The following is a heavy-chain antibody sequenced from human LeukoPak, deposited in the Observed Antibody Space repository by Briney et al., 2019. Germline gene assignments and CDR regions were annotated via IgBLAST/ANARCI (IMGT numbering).Heavy chain of an antibody. Sequence: GGSLRLSCAASGFTFDDYAMHWVRQAPGKGLEWVSGISWNSGSIGYADSVKGRFTISRDNAKNSLYLQMNSLRAEDTALYYCAKDMRRGYSYGFFDCWGQGTLVTVSS. CDR1: GFTFDDYA. CDR2: ISWNSGSI. D-gene: IGHD5-18*01. V-gene: IGHV3-9*01. J-gene: IGHJ4*02. CDR3: AKDMRRGYSYGFFDC.